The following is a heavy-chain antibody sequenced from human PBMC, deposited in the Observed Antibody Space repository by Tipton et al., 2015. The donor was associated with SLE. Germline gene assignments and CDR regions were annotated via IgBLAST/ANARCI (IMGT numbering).Heavy chain of an antibody. D-gene: IGHD6-19*01. CDR3: AKGQWAFEL. CDR2: IYSAGDT. Sequence: SLRLSCAASGFSVSSNYMSWVRQAPGKGLEWVSVIYSAGDTYYADSVKGRFTISRDNSKSTLYLQMNGLRAEDTAVYYCAKGQWAFELWGQGTMVTVSS. V-gene: IGHV3-53*01. J-gene: IGHJ3*01. CDR1: GFSVSSNY.